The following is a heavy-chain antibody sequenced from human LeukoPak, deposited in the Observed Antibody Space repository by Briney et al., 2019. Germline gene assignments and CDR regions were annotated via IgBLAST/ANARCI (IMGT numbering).Heavy chain of an antibody. D-gene: IGHD3-10*01. CDR1: GFTFRKSA. J-gene: IGHJ6*03. Sequence: GGSLRLSCAASGFTFRKSAMNWVRQAPGKGLEWVSAISGSGDITYYADSVKGRFTISRDNSKNTLYLQMNNLRAEDTALYYCTTEYYDSGMIGFYFYYMDAWGNGTTVTVSS. V-gene: IGHV3-23*01. CDR3: TTEYYDSGMIGFYFYYMDA. CDR2: ISGSGDIT.